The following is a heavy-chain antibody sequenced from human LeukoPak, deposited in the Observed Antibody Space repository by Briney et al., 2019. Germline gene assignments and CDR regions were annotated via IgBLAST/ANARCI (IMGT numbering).Heavy chain of an antibody. D-gene: IGHD3-22*01. V-gene: IGHV4-34*01. CDR1: GAPFSGYD. J-gene: IGHJ4*02. CDR3: ARARDDSSGYTFDY. Sequence: PSETLSLTCAIYGAPFSGYDWSWIRQPPGKGLEWIGEINESRTTNYNPSLKSRVTISVDTSKNQFSLKLSSVTAADTAVYYCARARDDSSGYTFDYWGQGTLVTVSS. CDR2: INESRTT.